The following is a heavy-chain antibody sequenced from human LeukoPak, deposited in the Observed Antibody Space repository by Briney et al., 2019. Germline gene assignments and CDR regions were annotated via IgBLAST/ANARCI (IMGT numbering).Heavy chain of an antibody. D-gene: IGHD4-23*01. V-gene: IGHV3-30-3*01. CDR1: GFTFSSYA. J-gene: IGHJ4*02. CDR2: ISYDGSNK. Sequence: PGGSLRLSCAASGFTFSSYAMHWVRQAPGKGLEWVAVISYDGSNKYYADSVKGRFTISRDNSKNTLYLQMNSLRAEDTAMYYCARDLYGGNSGDWGQGTLVTVSS. CDR3: ARDLYGGNSGD.